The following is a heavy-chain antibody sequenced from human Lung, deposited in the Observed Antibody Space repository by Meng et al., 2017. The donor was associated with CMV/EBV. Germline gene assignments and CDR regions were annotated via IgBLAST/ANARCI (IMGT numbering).Heavy chain of an antibody. Sequence: GGSLRLSCAASGFTFSIYEMNWVRQAPGKGLEWVSFISVTGSQIYYADSVKGRFTISRDNAQNSLYLQMNSLRGDDTAVYYCARGIRRRDELWNWRRSRNNVFYIDSWGQGRLVXVSS. CDR2: ISVTGSQI. CDR1: GFTFSIYE. D-gene: IGHD1/OR15-1a*01. J-gene: IGHJ4*02. CDR3: ARGIRRRDELWNWRRSRNNVFYIDS. V-gene: IGHV3-48*03.